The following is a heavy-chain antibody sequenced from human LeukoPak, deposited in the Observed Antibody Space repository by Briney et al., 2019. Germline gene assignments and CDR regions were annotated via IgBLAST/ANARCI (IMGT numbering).Heavy chain of an antibody. J-gene: IGHJ4*02. Sequence: GGSLRLSCVASGFTLSSYEMHWVRQAPGKGLEWVAHISDSGNTIYYADSVKGRFTISRDSSKNTAYLEMNSLRPDDTALYFCARDVISRNMITLGLGYWGQGTLVTVSS. V-gene: IGHV3-48*03. D-gene: IGHD3-16*01. CDR1: GFTLSSYE. CDR2: ISDSGNTI. CDR3: ARDVISRNMITLGLGY.